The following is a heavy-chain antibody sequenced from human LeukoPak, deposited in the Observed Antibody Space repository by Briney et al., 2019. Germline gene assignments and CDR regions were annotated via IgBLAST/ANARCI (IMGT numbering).Heavy chain of an antibody. CDR3: ARGVKKIRWSGGFYY. Sequence: SETQSLTCSVSGGSISSYYWSWIRQPAGKGLEWIGRIYASGSTNYNPSLKSRVTMSVDMSKNQFSLNLTSVTAADTAVYYCARGVKKIRWSGGFYYWGQGTLVTVSS. CDR1: GGSISSYY. V-gene: IGHV4-4*07. CDR2: IYASGST. J-gene: IGHJ4*02. D-gene: IGHD4-23*01.